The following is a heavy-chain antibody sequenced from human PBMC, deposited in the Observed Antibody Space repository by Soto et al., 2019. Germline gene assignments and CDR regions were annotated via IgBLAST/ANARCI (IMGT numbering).Heavy chain of an antibody. J-gene: IGHJ6*02. D-gene: IGHD3-16*02. CDR1: GDNFINYS. Sequence: QVQLVQSAAEVKKPGSSVKVSCKASGDNFINYSFSWMRQAPGQGLEGLGGIVPMSGGPNFAEKCHDRLIISAAASTGTVTMQLSSLTSDDTAVYYCARVGIRLIPADLGGGYHFQGLDVWGQGTTVTV. V-gene: IGHV1-69*01. CDR2: IVPMSGGP. CDR3: ARVGIRLIPADLGGGYHFQGLDV.